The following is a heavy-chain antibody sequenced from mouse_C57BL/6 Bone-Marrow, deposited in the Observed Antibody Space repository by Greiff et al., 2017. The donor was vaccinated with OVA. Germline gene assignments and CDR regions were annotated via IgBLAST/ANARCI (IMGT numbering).Heavy chain of an antibody. V-gene: IGHV1-55*01. D-gene: IGHD2-3*01. J-gene: IGHJ2*01. CDR2: IYPGSGST. Sequence: QVQLKQPGAELVKPGASVKMSCKASGYTFTSYWITWVKQRPGQGLEWIGDIYPGSGSTNYNEKFKSKATLTVDTSSSTAYMPLSSLTSEDSAVSYGARKDGYSYYFDYWGQGTTLTVSS. CDR3: ARKDGYSYYFDY. CDR1: GYTFTSYW.